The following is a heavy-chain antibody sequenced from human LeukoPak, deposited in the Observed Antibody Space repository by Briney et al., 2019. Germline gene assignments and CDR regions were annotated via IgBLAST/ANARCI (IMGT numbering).Heavy chain of an antibody. V-gene: IGHV5-51*01. CDR3: ARHSAQYYYDSSGSNWFDP. J-gene: IGHJ5*02. D-gene: IGHD3-22*01. CDR2: IYPGDSDT. Sequence: GESLKFSGKGPGSRFISYWIGGVRQMPGKGLEWLHIIYPGDSDTRYSPSFQGQVTISADKSISTAYLQWSSLKASDTAMYYCARHSAQYYYDSSGSNWFDPWGQGTLVTVSS. CDR1: GSRFISYW.